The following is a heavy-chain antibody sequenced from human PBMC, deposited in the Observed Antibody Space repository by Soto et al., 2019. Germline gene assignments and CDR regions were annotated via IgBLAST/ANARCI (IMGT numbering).Heavy chain of an antibody. V-gene: IGHV4-59*01. Sequence: SSETLSLTCTVSGGSISSYYWSWIRQPPGKGLEWIGYIYYSGSTNYNPSLKSRVTISVDTSKNQFSLKLSSVTAADTAVYYCARDRDGYNTLAIDYWGQGTLVTVSS. CDR3: ARDRDGYNTLAIDY. J-gene: IGHJ4*02. CDR1: GGSISSYY. CDR2: IYYSGST. D-gene: IGHD5-12*01.